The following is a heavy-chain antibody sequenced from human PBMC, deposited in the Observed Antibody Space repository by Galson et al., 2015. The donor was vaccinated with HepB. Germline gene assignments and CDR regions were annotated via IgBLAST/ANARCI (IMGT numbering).Heavy chain of an antibody. CDR3: ARDRSYACDY. Sequence: LRLSCAASGVAFRDYSMDWVRQAPGQGLEWVSYISSSSSTIYYADSVKGRFTLSRDNAKNSLYLQMNRLRAEDTAVYYCARDRSYACDYWGQGTLVTVSS. CDR1: GVAFRDYS. J-gene: IGHJ4*02. CDR2: ISSSSSTI. D-gene: IGHD1-26*01. V-gene: IGHV3-48*01.